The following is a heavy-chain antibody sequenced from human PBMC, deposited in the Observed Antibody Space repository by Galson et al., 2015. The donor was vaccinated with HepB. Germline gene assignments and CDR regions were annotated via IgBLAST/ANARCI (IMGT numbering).Heavy chain of an antibody. CDR2: ISTTSSYT. V-gene: IGHV3-11*06. CDR3: ARCPAANIYYYYYIDV. J-gene: IGHJ6*03. Sequence: SLRLSCAASGFTFSDYYMSWIRQAPGKGLEWVSFISTTSSYTNYADSVKGRFTISRDNAKNSLYLQMNSLRAEDTTLYYCARCPAANIYYYYYIDVWGKGRTVTVSS. CDR1: GFTFSDYY. D-gene: IGHD2-2*01.